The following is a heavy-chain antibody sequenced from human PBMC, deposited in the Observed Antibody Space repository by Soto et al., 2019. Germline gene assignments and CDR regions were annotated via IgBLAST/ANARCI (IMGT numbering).Heavy chain of an antibody. Sequence: GGSLRLSCAASGFTFSSYAMSWVRQAPGKGLEWVSAISGSGGSTYYADSVKGRFTISRDNSKNTLYLQMNSLRAEDTAVYYCAKALRIAAAGTYYYYGMDVWGQGTTVTVSS. D-gene: IGHD6-13*01. CDR3: AKALRIAAAGTYYYYGMDV. CDR1: GFTFSSYA. CDR2: ISGSGGST. J-gene: IGHJ6*02. V-gene: IGHV3-23*01.